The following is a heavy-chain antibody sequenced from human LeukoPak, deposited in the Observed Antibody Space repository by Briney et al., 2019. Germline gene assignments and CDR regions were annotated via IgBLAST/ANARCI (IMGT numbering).Heavy chain of an antibody. CDR3: ARDQAGRFGNRYYYMDV. Sequence: SQTLSLTCTVSGGSISSGGYYWSWSRQHPGKGLEWIGCIYYSGSTYYNPSLKSRVTISVGTSKNQFSLRLSSVTAADTAVYYCARDQAGRFGNRYYYMDVWGKGTTVTVSS. J-gene: IGHJ6*03. D-gene: IGHD3-10*01. CDR1: GGSISSGGYY. CDR2: IYYSGST. V-gene: IGHV4-31*03.